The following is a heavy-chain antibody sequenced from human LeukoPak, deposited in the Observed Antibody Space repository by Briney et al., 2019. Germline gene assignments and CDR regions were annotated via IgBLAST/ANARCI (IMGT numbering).Heavy chain of an antibody. V-gene: IGHV3-7*03. CDR3: ARGGGLDV. Sequence: GGSLRLSCAASGFTFSNAYMNWVRQAPGKGLEWVASINHNGNVNYYVDSVKGRSTISRDNAKNSLYLQMSNLRAEDTAVYFCARGGGLDVWGQGATVTVSS. CDR1: GFTFSNAY. J-gene: IGHJ6*02. CDR2: INHNGNVN. D-gene: IGHD3-16*01.